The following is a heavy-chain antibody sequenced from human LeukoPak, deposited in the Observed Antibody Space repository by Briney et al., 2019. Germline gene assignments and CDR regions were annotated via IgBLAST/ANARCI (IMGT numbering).Heavy chain of an antibody. CDR3: ARGHGYSGYDPYWFDP. CDR1: GYTYISYG. V-gene: IGHV1-18*01. CDR2: IGAYNGNT. D-gene: IGHD5-12*01. Sequence: ASVKVSCKASGYTYISYGIIWVRQAPGQGLKWMGWIGAYNGNTNYAQKLQGRVTMTTDTSTSTAYMELRSLRSDDTAVYYCARGHGYSGYDPYWFDPWGQGTLVTVSS. J-gene: IGHJ5*02.